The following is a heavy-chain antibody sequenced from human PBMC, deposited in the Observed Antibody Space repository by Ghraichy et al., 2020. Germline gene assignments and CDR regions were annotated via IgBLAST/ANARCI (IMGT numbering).Heavy chain of an antibody. J-gene: IGHJ6*02. CDR1: EFTFSNYA. Sequence: GGSLRLSCVASEFTFSNYAMSWVRQAPGKGLEWVAYITSSSRTISYADSVKGRFTISRDNAQNSLYLQMNSLSDEDTAVYYCARGSTVVRFYYYAGLDVWGQGTTVTVSS. D-gene: IGHD4-23*01. CDR2: ITSSSRTI. V-gene: IGHV3-48*02. CDR3: ARGSTVVRFYYYAGLDV.